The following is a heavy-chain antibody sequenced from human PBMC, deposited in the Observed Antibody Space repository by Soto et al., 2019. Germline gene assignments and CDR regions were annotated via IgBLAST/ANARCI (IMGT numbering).Heavy chain of an antibody. V-gene: IGHV1-8*01. CDR2: MNPNSGNT. Sequence: ASVKVSCKASGYTFTSYDINWVRQATGQGLEWMGWMNPNSGNTGYAQKFQGRVTMTRNTSISTAYMELSSLRSEDTAVYYCARGPSTVTTSYYGMDVWGQGTKVTVSS. D-gene: IGHD4-4*01. CDR3: ARGPSTVTTSYYGMDV. CDR1: GYTFTSYD. J-gene: IGHJ6*02.